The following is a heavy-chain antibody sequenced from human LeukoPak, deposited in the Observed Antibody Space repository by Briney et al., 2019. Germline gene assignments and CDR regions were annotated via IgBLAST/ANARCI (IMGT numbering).Heavy chain of an antibody. D-gene: IGHD5-12*01. CDR2: INPNSGGT. Sequence: ASVKVSCKASGYAFTGYYMHWVRQAPGQGLEWMGCINPNSGGTNYAQKFQGRVTMTRDTSISTAYMELSRLRSDDTAVYYCARGPSGYDYYYYYIDVWGTGTTVTVSS. CDR1: GYAFTGYY. J-gene: IGHJ6*03. V-gene: IGHV1-2*02. CDR3: ARGPSGYDYYYYYIDV.